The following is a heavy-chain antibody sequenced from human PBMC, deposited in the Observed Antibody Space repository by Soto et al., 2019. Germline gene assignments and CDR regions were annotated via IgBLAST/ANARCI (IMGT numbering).Heavy chain of an antibody. Sequence: PSETLSLTCAVYGGSFSGYYWSWIRQPPGKGLEWIGEINHSGSTNYNPSLKSRVTISVDTSKNQFSLKLSSVTAADTAVYYCATHPPYGPIGYWGQGTLVTVSS. CDR3: ATHPPYGPIGY. CDR1: GGSFSGYY. V-gene: IGHV4-34*01. CDR2: INHSGST. J-gene: IGHJ4*02. D-gene: IGHD4-17*01.